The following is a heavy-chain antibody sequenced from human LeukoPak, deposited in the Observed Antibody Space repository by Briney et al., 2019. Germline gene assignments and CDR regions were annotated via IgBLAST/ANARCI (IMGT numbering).Heavy chain of an antibody. CDR2: ISGSGGST. V-gene: IGHV3-23*01. Sequence: GGSLRLSCAASGFTFSSYAMSWVRQAPGKGLEWVSVISGSGGSTYYADSVKGRFTISRDNSKNTLYLQMNSLRAEDTAVYYCARSSGWYNWFDPWGQGTLVTVSS. CDR3: ARSSGWYNWFDP. D-gene: IGHD6-19*01. J-gene: IGHJ5*02. CDR1: GFTFSSYA.